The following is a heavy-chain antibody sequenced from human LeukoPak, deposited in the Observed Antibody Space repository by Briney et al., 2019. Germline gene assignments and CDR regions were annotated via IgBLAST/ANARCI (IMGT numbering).Heavy chain of an antibody. D-gene: IGHD3-22*01. V-gene: IGHV3-23*01. J-gene: IGHJ4*02. CDR1: GFTFSSYA. CDR2: ITGSGGST. CDR3: AKEGFYDSSGYSPRFDY. Sequence: GGSLRLSCAASGFTFSSYAMSWVRQAPGKGLEWVSAITGSGGSTYYADSVRGRFTISRDNSKNTLYLQMNSLRAEDTAVYHCAKEGFYDSSGYSPRFDYWGQGTLVTVSS.